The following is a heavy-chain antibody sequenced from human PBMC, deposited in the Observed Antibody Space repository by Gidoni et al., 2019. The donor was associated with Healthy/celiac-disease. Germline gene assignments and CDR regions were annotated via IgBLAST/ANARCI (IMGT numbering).Heavy chain of an antibody. V-gene: IGHV3-23*01. Sequence: EVQLLESGGGLVQPGGSLRLSCEASGFTFSSYAMSWVRQAPGKGLGWVSAISGSGGSTYYADSVKGRFTISRDNSKNTLYLQMNSLRAEDTAVYYCAKDRSGIAAAAQNYYFDYWGQGTLVTVSS. CDR1: GFTFSSYA. D-gene: IGHD6-13*01. CDR2: ISGSGGST. J-gene: IGHJ4*02. CDR3: AKDRSGIAAAAQNYYFDY.